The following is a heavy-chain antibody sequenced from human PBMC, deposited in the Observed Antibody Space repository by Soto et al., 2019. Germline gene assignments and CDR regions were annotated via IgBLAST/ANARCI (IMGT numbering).Heavy chain of an antibody. V-gene: IGHV1-2*02. Sequence: QVQLVQSGAEVKKPGASVKVSCKASGYSFTDYYMYWVRQAPGQGLEWMGWINPVGGGTKYAQKFQGRVTMTRDTSITTAYMELRSLRSDDTAVYYCARGATLYYYYYGMDVWGQGTTVTVSS. CDR2: INPVGGGT. CDR1: GYSFTDYY. J-gene: IGHJ6*02. CDR3: ARGATLYYYYYGMDV.